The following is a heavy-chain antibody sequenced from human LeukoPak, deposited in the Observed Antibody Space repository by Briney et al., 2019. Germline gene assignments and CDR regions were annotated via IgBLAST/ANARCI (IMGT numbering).Heavy chain of an antibody. CDR1: GLTFSSYW. Sequence: GGSLRLSCAASGLTFSSYWMSWVRQAPGKGLEWVANIKRDGSEKHYVDSVTGGFTISRDNTKNSLYLQMNSLRADDTAVYYCARDLAGPPQEAFDIWGQGTMVTVSS. V-gene: IGHV3-7*01. J-gene: IGHJ3*02. CDR3: ARDLAGPPQEAFDI. CDR2: IKRDGSEK.